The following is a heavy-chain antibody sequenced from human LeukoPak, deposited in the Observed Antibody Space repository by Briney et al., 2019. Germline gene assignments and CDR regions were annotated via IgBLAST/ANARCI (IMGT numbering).Heavy chain of an antibody. CDR2: ISSSSSYI. V-gene: IGHV3-21*01. J-gene: IGHJ4*02. D-gene: IGHD2-2*02. CDR1: GFTFSSYS. CDR3: ARGCSSTSCYKGDN. Sequence: PGGTLRLSCAASGFTFSSYSMNWVRQAPGKGLEWVSSISSSSSYIYYADSVKGRFTISRDNAKNSLYLQMNSLRAEDTAVYYCARGCSSTSCYKGDNWGQGTLVTVSS.